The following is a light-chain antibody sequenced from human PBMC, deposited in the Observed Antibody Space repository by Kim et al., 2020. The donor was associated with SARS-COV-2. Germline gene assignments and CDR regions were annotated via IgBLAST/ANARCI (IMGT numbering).Light chain of an antibody. CDR2: DNN. V-gene: IGLV1-51*01. J-gene: IGLJ2*01. CDR1: SSNIGKNY. Sequence: GQKVPISCSGSSSNIGKNYVSWYQQRPKTAPKLLIYDNNERPSGIPDRFSGSKSGTSATLGITGLQTGDEADYYCGTWDSSLSAVVFGGGTQLTVL. CDR3: GTWDSSLSAVV.